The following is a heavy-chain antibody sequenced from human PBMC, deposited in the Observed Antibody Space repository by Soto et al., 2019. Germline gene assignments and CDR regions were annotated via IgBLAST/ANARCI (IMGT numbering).Heavy chain of an antibody. CDR1: GGSISSYY. CDR2: IYYSGST. D-gene: IGHD6-19*01. V-gene: IGHV4-59*01. CDR3: ARALIAVAGAFDI. J-gene: IGHJ3*02. Sequence: SETLSLTCTVSGGSISSYYWSWIRQPPGKGLEWIGYIYYSGSTNYNPSLKSRVTISVDTSKNQFSLKLSSVTAADTAVYYCARALIAVAGAFDIWGQGTMVTVS.